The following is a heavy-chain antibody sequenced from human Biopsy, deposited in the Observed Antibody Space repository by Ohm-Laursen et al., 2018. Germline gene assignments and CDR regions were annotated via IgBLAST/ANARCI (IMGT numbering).Heavy chain of an antibody. V-gene: IGHV4-59*01. Sequence: SDTLSLTCTVSGGSIINNYWSWIRQPPGKGLEWIGYIYFTGSTNYNPSLKSRVTISVDTSKNQFSLRLSSVTAADTAVYYCARDSGGMATILDAFDLWGQGTMVTVSS. CDR3: ARDSGGMATILDAFDL. CDR1: GGSIINNY. J-gene: IGHJ3*01. D-gene: IGHD5-24*01. CDR2: IYFTGST.